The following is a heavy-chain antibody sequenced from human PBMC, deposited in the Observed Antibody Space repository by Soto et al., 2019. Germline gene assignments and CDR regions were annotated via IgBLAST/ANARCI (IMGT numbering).Heavy chain of an antibody. V-gene: IGHV3-23*01. CDR2: ISCCGGST. Sequence: EVQLLESGGGVVQPGGSLRLSCVASGFKFKKFAMSWVRQAPGEGLEWVSGISCCGGSTSYADSVKGRFSIARDDSTNTLSLQMNNLRVEDTAQYYCAKADGEQWLLPHIDKCGQGTLVTVS. CDR3: AKADGEQWLLPHIDK. D-gene: IGHD6-19*01. J-gene: IGHJ4*02. CDR1: GFKFKKFA.